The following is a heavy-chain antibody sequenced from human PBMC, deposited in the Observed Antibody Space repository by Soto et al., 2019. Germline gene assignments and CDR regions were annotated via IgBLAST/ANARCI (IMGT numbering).Heavy chain of an antibody. J-gene: IGHJ4*02. CDR1: GFTFSTYP. Sequence: GGSLRLSCAASGFTFSTYPMSWVRQAPGKGLEWVSGISGSAGSTYYVDSVKGRFTISRDNSKNTLFLQMNSLRAEDTALYYCANSLAKVRGRYYVDYWGQGTLVTVSS. V-gene: IGHV3-23*01. D-gene: IGHD3-16*01. CDR3: ANSLAKVRGRYYVDY. CDR2: ISGSAGST.